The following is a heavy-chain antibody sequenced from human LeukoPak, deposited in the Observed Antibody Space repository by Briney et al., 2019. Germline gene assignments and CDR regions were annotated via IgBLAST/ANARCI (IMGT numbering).Heavy chain of an antibody. CDR2: STTKTYKYAT. Sequence: PGGSLRLSCAASGFTVSGSAIHWVRQASAKGLDWLGRSTTKTYKYATAYAASVKGSFTISRDDSGNTAYLQINSLKAEDTATYYCSRRSGDDGMDVWGQGTTVTVSS. CDR3: SRRSGDDGMDV. J-gene: IGHJ6*02. V-gene: IGHV3-73*01. CDR1: GFTVSGSA. D-gene: IGHD6-25*01.